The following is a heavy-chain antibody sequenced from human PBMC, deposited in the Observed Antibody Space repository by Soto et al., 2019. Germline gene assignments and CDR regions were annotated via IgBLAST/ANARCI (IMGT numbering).Heavy chain of an antibody. CDR2: INPNSGGT. V-gene: IGHV1-2*06. CDR3: VRDQPHDYFYDSSGYWRSGFEL. J-gene: IGHJ3*01. CDR1: GYIFTDYY. D-gene: IGHD3-22*01. Sequence: ASVKVSCKASGYIFTDYYMHWVRQAPGQELGWMGRINPNSGGTNYAQKFQGRVTMTRDTSISTAYTELSSLRSEDTAVYYCVRDQPHDYFYDSSGYWRSGFELWGHGTMVTVSS.